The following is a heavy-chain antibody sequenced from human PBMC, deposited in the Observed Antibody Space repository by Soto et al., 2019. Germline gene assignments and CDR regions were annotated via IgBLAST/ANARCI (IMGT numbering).Heavy chain of an antibody. D-gene: IGHD5-12*01. CDR2: IYYTDDR. V-gene: IGHV2-5*01. Sequence: SGPTLVNPTQTLTLTCTFSGFSFTTAGVAVGWIRQTPGGALEWLTLIYYTDDRRFSPSLKTRLTITGDTSKNQVVLSLTNVGPGDTATYFCAHSDGGYEIIYFDFWGQGIPVT. CDR3: AHSDGGYEIIYFDF. J-gene: IGHJ4*02. CDR1: GFSFTTAGVA.